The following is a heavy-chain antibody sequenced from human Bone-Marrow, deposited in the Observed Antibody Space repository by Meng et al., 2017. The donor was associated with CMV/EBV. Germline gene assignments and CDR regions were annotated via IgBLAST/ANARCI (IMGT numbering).Heavy chain of an antibody. V-gene: IGHV3-30-3*01. CDR3: ARGWRTYATGGYRYNGYFDY. CDR2: ISYDGNNR. J-gene: IGHJ4*02. CDR1: GFTFSNYA. Sequence: GEFLKISCAASGFTFSNYAIHWVRQAPGKGLEWVALISYDGNNRSYPDSVKGRFTISRDNSKTTLYLQMKSLRPEDAAVYYCARGWRTYATGGYRYNGYFDYWGQGTLVTVSS. D-gene: IGHD2-8*02.